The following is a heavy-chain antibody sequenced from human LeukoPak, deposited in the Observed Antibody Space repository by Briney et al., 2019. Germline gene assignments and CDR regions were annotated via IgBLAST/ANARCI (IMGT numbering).Heavy chain of an antibody. V-gene: IGHV3-23*01. D-gene: IGHD6-13*01. CDR3: ATRQQMVLY. CDR1: GFTFSSYA. CDR2: ISGSGDTT. J-gene: IGHJ4*02. Sequence: PGGSLRLSCAASGFTFSSYAMSWVRQAPGKGPEWVSGISGSGDTTDYADSVKGRFTISRDNSKSTLYLQMNSLIAEDTAVYYCATRQQMVLYWGQGTLVTVSS.